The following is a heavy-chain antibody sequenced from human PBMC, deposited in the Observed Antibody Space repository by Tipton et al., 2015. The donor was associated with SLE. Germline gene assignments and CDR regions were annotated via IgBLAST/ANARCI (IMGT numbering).Heavy chain of an antibody. J-gene: IGHJ4*02. Sequence: SLRLSCAASGVTISSNFMSWVRQAPGKGLEWVSVFFGADSTYYADSVKGRFIVSRDSSKSTLFLLMNSLRAEDTAVYYCARGPVSGRRYFDFWGQGTLVTVSS. CDR2: FFGADST. CDR3: ARGPVSGRRYFDF. D-gene: IGHD6-19*01. CDR1: GVTISSNF. V-gene: IGHV3-66*01.